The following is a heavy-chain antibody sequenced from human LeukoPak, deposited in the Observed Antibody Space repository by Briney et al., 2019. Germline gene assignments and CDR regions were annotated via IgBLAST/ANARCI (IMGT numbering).Heavy chain of an antibody. J-gene: IGHJ4*02. CDR2: IIPIFGTA. CDR3: ASGTTVTPYYFDY. CDR1: GGTFSSYA. V-gene: IGHV1-69*13. D-gene: IGHD4-17*01. Sequence: GASVKVSCKASGGTFSSYAISWVRQAPGQGLEWMGGIIPIFGTANYAQKFQGRVTITADESTSTAYMELSSLRSEDTAVCYCASGTTVTPYYFDYWGQGTLVTVSS.